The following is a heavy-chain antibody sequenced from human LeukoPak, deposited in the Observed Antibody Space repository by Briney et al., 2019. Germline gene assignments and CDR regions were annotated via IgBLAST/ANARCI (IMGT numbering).Heavy chain of an antibody. CDR2: ISYDGSNK. V-gene: IGHV3-30*18. CDR1: GFTVSSSH. CDR3: AKDRYDSSGYPNY. D-gene: IGHD3-22*01. J-gene: IGHJ4*02. Sequence: PGGSLRLSCAASGFTVSSSHMTWVRQAPGKGLEWVAVISYDGSNKYYADSVKGRFTISRDNSKNTLYLQMNSLRAEDAAVYYCAKDRYDSSGYPNYWGQGTLVTVSS.